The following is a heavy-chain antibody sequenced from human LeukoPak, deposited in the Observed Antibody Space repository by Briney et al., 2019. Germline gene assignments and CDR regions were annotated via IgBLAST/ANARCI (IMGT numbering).Heavy chain of an antibody. CDR2: ISSSSSYI. CDR3: ARSYGSGSYSYYYYYGMDV. V-gene: IGHV3-21*06. D-gene: IGHD3-10*01. J-gene: IGHJ6*04. CDR1: GFTFSSYS. Sequence: GGSLRLSCAASGFTFSSYSMNWVRQAPGKGLEWVSSISSSSSYIHYADSLKGRFTISRDNAKNSLYLKVNSLRAEDTAVYYCARSYGSGSYSYYYYYGMDVWGKGTTVTVSS.